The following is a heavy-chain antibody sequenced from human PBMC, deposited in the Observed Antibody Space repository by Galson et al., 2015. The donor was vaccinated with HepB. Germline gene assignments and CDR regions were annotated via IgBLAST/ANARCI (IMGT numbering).Heavy chain of an antibody. V-gene: IGHV1-18*04. D-gene: IGHD2-15*01. CDR1: GYTFTSYG. CDR3: ARENPDIVVVVAATWGWFDP. CDR2: ISAYNGNT. Sequence: SVKVSCKASGYTFTSYGISWVRQAPGQGLEWMGWISAYNGNTNYAQKLQGRVTMTTDTSTSTAYMELRSLRSDDTAVYYCARENPDIVVVVAATWGWFDPWGQGTLVTASS. J-gene: IGHJ5*02.